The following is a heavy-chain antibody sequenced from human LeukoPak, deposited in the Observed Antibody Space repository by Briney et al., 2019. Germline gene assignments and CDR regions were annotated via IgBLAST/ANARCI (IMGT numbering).Heavy chain of an antibody. D-gene: IGHD3-22*01. CDR3: AKSNDYYDNSGYFDY. J-gene: IGHJ4*02. CDR1: GFTFDDYA. CDR2: ISWTSGSI. V-gene: IGHV3-9*03. Sequence: GGSLRLSCAASGFTFDDYAMHWVRQAPGKGLEWVSTISWTSGSIGYAASVKGRFTISRDNARNSLYLQMNSLRAEDMALYYCAKSNDYYDNSGYFDYWGQGTLVTVSS.